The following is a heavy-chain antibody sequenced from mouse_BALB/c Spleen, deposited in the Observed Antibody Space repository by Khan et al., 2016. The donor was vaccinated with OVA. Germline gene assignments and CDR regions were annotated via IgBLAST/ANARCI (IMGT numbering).Heavy chain of an antibody. CDR1: GYTFTSYT. Sequence: QVQLQQSGAELARPGASVKMSCKASGYTFTSYTIHWIKQRPGPGLEWIGYINPSNGYTNYNQKFKDKATLTADKSSTTAYMQLRSLTSAHSAVCNCVRDGAYYGNGGWFAYWGHGTLVTVSA. D-gene: IGHD2-10*01. CDR2: INPSNGYT. V-gene: IGHV1-4*01. J-gene: IGHJ3*01. CDR3: VRDGAYYGNGGWFAY.